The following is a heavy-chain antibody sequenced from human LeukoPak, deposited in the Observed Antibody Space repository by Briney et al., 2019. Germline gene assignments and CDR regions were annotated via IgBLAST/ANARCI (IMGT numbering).Heavy chain of an antibody. J-gene: IGHJ4*02. CDR1: GFTFSSYG. Sequence: SGGSLRLSCLASGFTFSSYGIHWVRQAPGKGLDWVAFIRYDESHKYYSDSVEGRFTISRDNSKNTLYLQMNGLRAEDTAVYYCVKDRSYMFGESFASFDYWGQGTLVTVSS. V-gene: IGHV3-30*02. D-gene: IGHD3-10*02. CDR2: IRYDESHK. CDR3: VKDRSYMFGESFASFDY.